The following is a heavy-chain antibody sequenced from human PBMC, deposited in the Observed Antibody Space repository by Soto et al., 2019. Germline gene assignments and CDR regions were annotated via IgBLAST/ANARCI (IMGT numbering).Heavy chain of an antibody. V-gene: IGHV4-31*03. J-gene: IGHJ5*02. D-gene: IGHD4-4*01. CDR3: ARDLQNHWFDP. CDR2: IYYSGST. CDR1: GGSISSGGYY. Sequence: SETLALTCTVSGGSISSGGYYWSWIRQHPGKGLEWIGYIYYSGSTYYNPSLKSRVTISVDTSKNQFSLKLSSVTAADTAVYYCARDLQNHWFDPWGQGTLVTVSS.